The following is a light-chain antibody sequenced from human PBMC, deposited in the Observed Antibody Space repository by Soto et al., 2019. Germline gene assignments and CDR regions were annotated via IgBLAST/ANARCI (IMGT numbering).Light chain of an antibody. V-gene: IGKV1D-12*01. CDR3: QQANSFPRT. Sequence: DIQMTQSPSSVSASVGDRVTSTCRASQAISSWLAWYQQKPGQAPKLLIYAASNLQTGVPSRFSGSGSGTDFTLTISNLQPEDFATYYCQQANSFPRTFGQGTKVEIK. CDR1: QAISSW. CDR2: AAS. J-gene: IGKJ1*01.